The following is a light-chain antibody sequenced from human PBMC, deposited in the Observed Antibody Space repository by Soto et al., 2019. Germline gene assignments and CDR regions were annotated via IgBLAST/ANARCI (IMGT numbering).Light chain of an antibody. CDR1: SSDVGSYNV. CDR3: CSYAGSSTLV. J-gene: IGLJ2*01. CDR2: EGS. V-gene: IGLV2-23*01. Sequence: QTVVTQPASVSGSHGQSITISCTGPSSDVGSYNVVSGYQQHPGKAPKLMIYEGSKRPSGVSNRFSGSKSGNTACLTISGLQAEDEADYYYCSYAGSSTLVFGGGTKVTVL.